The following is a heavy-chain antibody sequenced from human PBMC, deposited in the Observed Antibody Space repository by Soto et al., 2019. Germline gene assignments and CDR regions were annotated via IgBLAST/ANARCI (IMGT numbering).Heavy chain of an antibody. Sequence: SETLSLTCAVSGGSISSGGYSWSWIRQPPGKGLEWIGYIYHSGSTYYNPSLKSRVTISVDRSKNQFSLKLSSVTAADTAVYYCASGAYCSGGSCYWFDPWGQGTLVTVSS. CDR3: ASGAYCSGGSCYWFDP. J-gene: IGHJ5*02. CDR2: IYHSGST. D-gene: IGHD2-15*01. CDR1: GGSISSGGYS. V-gene: IGHV4-30-2*01.